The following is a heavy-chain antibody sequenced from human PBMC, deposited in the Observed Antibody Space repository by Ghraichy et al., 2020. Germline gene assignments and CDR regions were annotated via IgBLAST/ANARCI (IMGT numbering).Heavy chain of an antibody. J-gene: IGHJ3*02. V-gene: IGHV3-15*01. CDR2: IKSKTDGGTT. Sequence: GGSLRLSCAASGFTFSNAWMSWVRQAPGKGLEWVGRIKSKTDGGTTDYAAPVKGRFTISRDDSKNTLYLQMNSLKTEDTAVYYCTSHRLLYDSSGYWVIDAFDIWGQGTMVTVSS. CDR3: TSHRLLYDSSGYWVIDAFDI. CDR1: GFTFSNAW. D-gene: IGHD3-22*01.